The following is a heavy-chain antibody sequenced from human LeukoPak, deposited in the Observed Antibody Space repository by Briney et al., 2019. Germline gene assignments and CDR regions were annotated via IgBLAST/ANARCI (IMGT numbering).Heavy chain of an antibody. V-gene: IGHV1-2*02. CDR3: ARDPTYGAMVDY. J-gene: IGHJ4*02. D-gene: IGHD5-18*01. CDR2: INPNSGGT. Sequence: ASVTVSCKASGYTFTGYYMHGVRQAPAQGLDWMGWINPNSGGTNYAQKFQGRVTMTRDTSISTAYMELSRLRSDDTAVYYCARDPTYGAMVDYWGQGTLVTVSS. CDR1: GYTFTGYY.